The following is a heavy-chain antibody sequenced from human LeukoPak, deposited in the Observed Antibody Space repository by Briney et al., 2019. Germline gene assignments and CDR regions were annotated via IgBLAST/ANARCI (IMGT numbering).Heavy chain of an antibody. Sequence: GGSLRLSCTASGFSFSTSWMNWVRQAPGKGLEWVANIKHDGSVKYYVDSVKGRFTISRDNAMQSLYLQMNSLRAEDTAVYYCAGGVSYWGRGTLVTVSS. V-gene: IGHV3-7*04. J-gene: IGHJ4*02. CDR2: IKHDGSVK. CDR1: GFSFSTSW. CDR3: AGGVSY.